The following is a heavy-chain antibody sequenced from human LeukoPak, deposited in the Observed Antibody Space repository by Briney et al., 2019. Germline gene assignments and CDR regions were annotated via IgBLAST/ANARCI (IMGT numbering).Heavy chain of an antibody. J-gene: IGHJ3*02. V-gene: IGHV4-59*01. D-gene: IGHD1-26*01. CDR3: ARVRRYSGRSDVFDI. CDR1: GGSISSYY. Sequence: SETLSLTCTLSGGSISSYYWSWIRQPPGKGLEWIGCISYNGNTNHNPSLKSRVTMSVDTSKNQFSLNLRSVTAADTAVYYCARVRRYSGRSDVFDIWGQGTMVTVSS. CDR2: ISYNGNT.